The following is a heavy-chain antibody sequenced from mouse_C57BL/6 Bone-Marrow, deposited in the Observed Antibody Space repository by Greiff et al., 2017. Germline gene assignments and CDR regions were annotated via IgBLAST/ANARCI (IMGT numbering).Heavy chain of an antibody. CDR2: IHPNSGST. Sequence: QVQLQQPGAELVKPGASVKLSCKASGYTFTSYWMHWVKQRPGQGLEWIGMIHPNSGSTNYNEKFKSKATLTVDKSSSTAYMQLNSRTSKDSAVYCCARSSYDDGPWFAYWGQGTLVTVSA. CDR1: GYTFTSYW. D-gene: IGHD2-12*01. J-gene: IGHJ3*01. V-gene: IGHV1-64*01. CDR3: ARSSYDDGPWFAY.